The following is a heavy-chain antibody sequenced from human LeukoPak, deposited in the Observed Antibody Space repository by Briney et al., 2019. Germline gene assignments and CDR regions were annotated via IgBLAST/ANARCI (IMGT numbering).Heavy chain of an antibody. V-gene: IGHV4-59*01. J-gene: IGHJ6*02. D-gene: IGHD3-10*01. Sequence: SETLSLTCTVSGGSISSYYWSWIRQPPGKGLEWIGYIYYSGSTNYNPSPKSRVTISVDTSKNQFSLKLSSVTAADTAVYYCARDYAVRGMDVWGQGTTVTVSS. CDR1: GGSISSYY. CDR3: ARDYAVRGMDV. CDR2: IYYSGST.